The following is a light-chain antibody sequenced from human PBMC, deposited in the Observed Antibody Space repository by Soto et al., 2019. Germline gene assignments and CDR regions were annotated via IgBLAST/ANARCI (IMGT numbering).Light chain of an antibody. CDR2: EVG. CDR3: CSYAGSSTSYV. J-gene: IGLJ1*01. V-gene: IGLV2-23*02. CDR1: SSDVGSYNL. Sequence: QSVLTQPASVSGSPGQSITISCTGTSSDVGSYNLVSWYQQHPGKAPKLMIYEVGKRPSGVSNRFSGSKSGNTASLTISGLQAEDEADYYCCSYAGSSTSYVFGTGTKLTVL.